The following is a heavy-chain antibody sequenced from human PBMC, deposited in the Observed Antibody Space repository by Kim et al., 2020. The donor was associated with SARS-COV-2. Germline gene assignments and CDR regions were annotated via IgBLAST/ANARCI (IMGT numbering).Heavy chain of an antibody. Sequence: GGSLRLSCAASGFTFSSYDMHWVRQATGKGLKWVSAIGTAGDTYYPGSVKGRFTISRENAKNSLYLQMNSLRAGDTAVYYCARELRYFDWLLVPLGFGMDVWGQGTTVTVSS. CDR2: IGTAGDT. V-gene: IGHV3-13*01. CDR3: ARELRYFDWLLVPLGFGMDV. J-gene: IGHJ6*02. D-gene: IGHD3-9*01. CDR1: GFTFSSYD.